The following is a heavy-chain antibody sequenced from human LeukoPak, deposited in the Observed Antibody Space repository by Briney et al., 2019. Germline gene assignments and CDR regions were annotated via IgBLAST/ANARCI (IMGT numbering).Heavy chain of an antibody. D-gene: IGHD2-8*01. CDR1: GGSISSSNW. CDR3: ARDWNSNCTNGVCYTVAFDI. V-gene: IGHV4-4*02. Sequence: SGTLSLTCAVSGGSISSSNWWSWARQPPGKGLEWIGEIYHSGSTYYNPSLKSRVTISVDTSKNQFSLKLSSVTAADTAVYYCARDWNSNCTNGVCYTVAFDIWGQGTMVTVSS. J-gene: IGHJ3*02. CDR2: IYHSGST.